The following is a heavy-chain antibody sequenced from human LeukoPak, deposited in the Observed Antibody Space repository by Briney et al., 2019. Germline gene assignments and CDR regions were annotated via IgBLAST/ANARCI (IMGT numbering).Heavy chain of an antibody. D-gene: IGHD2-2*01. CDR2: ISSSGSTI. CDR1: GFTFSDYY. CDR3: AKGLDIVVVPASAFDI. Sequence: GGSLRLSCAASGFTFSDYYMSWIRQAPGKGLDWVSYISSSGSTIYYADSLKGRFTISRDNAKNSLYLQMNSLRAEDTALYYCAKGLDIVVVPASAFDIWGQGTMVTVSS. V-gene: IGHV3-11*01. J-gene: IGHJ3*02.